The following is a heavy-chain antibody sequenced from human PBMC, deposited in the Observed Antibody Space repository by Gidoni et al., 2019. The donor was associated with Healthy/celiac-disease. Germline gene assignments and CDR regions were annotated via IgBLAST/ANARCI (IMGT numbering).Heavy chain of an antibody. Sequence: QLQLQESGPGLVKPSETLSLTCTVSGGSISSSSYYWAWIRQPPGKGLELIGSINYSGITYYNPSLKSRVTISVDTSKNQFSLKLSSVTAADTAVYYCARHVVAYESAFDIWGQGTMVTVSS. J-gene: IGHJ3*02. CDR1: GGSISSSSYY. V-gene: IGHV4-39*01. CDR2: INYSGIT. D-gene: IGHD3-3*01. CDR3: ARHVVAYESAFDI.